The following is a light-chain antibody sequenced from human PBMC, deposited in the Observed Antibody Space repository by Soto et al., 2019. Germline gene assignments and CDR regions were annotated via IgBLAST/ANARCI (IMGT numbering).Light chain of an antibody. V-gene: IGLV3-21*02. CDR1: NIAAKS. CDR2: DDR. Sequence: SYELTQPPSVSVAPGQTARITCGGNNIAAKSVHWYQQKPGQAPVLVVYDDRDRPSGVPERFSGSNSGNTATLTISRVEAGDAADFWCQVWDSSSDQPVFGGGTQVTVL. J-gene: IGLJ2*01. CDR3: QVWDSSSDQPV.